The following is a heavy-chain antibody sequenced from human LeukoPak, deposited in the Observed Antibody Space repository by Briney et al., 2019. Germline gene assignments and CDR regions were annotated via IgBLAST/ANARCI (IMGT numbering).Heavy chain of an antibody. V-gene: IGHV3-66*01. D-gene: IGHD3-16*02. CDR2: IYSGGST. CDR3: ARDGDYVWGSYRGYDY. J-gene: IGHJ4*02. Sequence: GGSLRLSCAASGFTVSSNYMSWVRQAPGKGLEWVSVIYSGGSTYYADSVKGRFTISRDNSENTLYLQMNSLRAEDTAVYYCARDGDYVWGSYRGYDYWGQGTLVTVSS. CDR1: GFTVSSNY.